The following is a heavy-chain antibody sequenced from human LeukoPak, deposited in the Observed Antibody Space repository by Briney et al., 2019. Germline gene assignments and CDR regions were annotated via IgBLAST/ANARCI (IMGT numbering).Heavy chain of an antibody. CDR3: ARLLLVPRSYYFDY. CDR2: IYYSGTT. Sequence: PSETLSLTCTVSGGSISSYYWSWIRQPPGKGLEWIGYIYYSGTTNYNPSLKSRVTISVDTSKNQFSLKLSSVTAADTAVYYCARLLLVPRSYYFDYWGQGTLVTVSS. CDR1: GGSISSYY. J-gene: IGHJ4*02. D-gene: IGHD6-6*01. V-gene: IGHV4-59*08.